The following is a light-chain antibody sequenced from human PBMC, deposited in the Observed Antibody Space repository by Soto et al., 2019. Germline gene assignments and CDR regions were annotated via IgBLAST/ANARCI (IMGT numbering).Light chain of an antibody. CDR3: QQYGSSPGT. Sequence: EIVMTQSPATLSVSPGERATLSCRASQSVSSNLAWYQQKPGQAPRLLIYGASTRATGIPARFSGSGSGTDFTLTISRLDPEDFAVYYCQQYGSSPGTFGQGTKVEIK. CDR1: QSVSSN. V-gene: IGKV3-15*01. J-gene: IGKJ1*01. CDR2: GAS.